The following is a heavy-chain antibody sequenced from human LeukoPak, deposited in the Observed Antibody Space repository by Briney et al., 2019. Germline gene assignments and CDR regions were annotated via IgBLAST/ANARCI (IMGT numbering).Heavy chain of an antibody. CDR2: INPSGGNT. D-gene: IGHD6-13*01. Sequence: ASVKVSCKASGYTFTSYYMHWVRQAPGQGLEWMGIINPSGGNTNYAQKLQGRVTMTTDTSTSTAYMELRSLRSDDTAVYYCARTQSDSSSWYLRFYYYYGMDVWGQGTTVTVSS. J-gene: IGHJ6*02. CDR1: GYTFTSYY. CDR3: ARTQSDSSSWYLRFYYYYGMDV. V-gene: IGHV1-46*01.